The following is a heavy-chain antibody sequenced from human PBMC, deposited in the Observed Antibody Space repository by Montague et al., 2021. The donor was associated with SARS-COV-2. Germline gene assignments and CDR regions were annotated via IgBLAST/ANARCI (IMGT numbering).Heavy chain of an antibody. D-gene: IGHD6-13*01. J-gene: IGHJ4*02. CDR1: GGSFSGYY. V-gene: IGHV4-34*01. CDR3: ARGEYSSSWYGNKDYFDY. CDR2: INHSGST. Sequence: SETLSLTCAVYGGSFSGYYWSWIRQPPGKGLEWIGEINHSGSTNYNPSLKSRVTISVDTSKNQFSLKLSSVTAADTAAYYCARGEYSSSWYGNKDYFDYWGQGTLVTVSS.